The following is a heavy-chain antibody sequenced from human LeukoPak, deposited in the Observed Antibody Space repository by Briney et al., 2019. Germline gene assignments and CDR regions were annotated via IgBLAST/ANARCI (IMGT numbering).Heavy chain of an antibody. V-gene: IGHV4-59*12. D-gene: IGHD2-2*01. CDR3: ARYYCASSRCPGVDY. CDR2: IYYSGSI. Sequence: PSETLSLTCGVSGGSMTGYYWTWIRQPPGKGLEWIGYIYYSGSINYNPSLKSRLTISVDTSKSQFSLKLSSVTAADTAVYYCARYYCASSRCPGVDYWGQGTLVTVSS. J-gene: IGHJ4*02. CDR1: GGSMTGYY.